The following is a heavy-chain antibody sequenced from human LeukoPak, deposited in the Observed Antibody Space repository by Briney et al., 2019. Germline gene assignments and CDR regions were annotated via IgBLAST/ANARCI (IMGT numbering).Heavy chain of an antibody. V-gene: IGHV3-74*01. D-gene: IGHD3-22*01. Sequence: GGSLRLSCAASGFTFSSYWMHWVRQAPGKGLVWVSRVNSDGSDTSYADSVKGRFTISRDNAKNTLYLQMNSLRAEDTAVYYCGRHYYDSSGHYQSPIAYWGQGTLVTVSS. J-gene: IGHJ4*02. CDR2: VNSDGSDT. CDR1: GFTFSSYW. CDR3: GRHYYDSSGHYQSPIAY.